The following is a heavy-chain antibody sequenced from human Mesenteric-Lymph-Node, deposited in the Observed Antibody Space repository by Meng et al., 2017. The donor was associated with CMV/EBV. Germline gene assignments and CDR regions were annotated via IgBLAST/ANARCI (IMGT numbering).Heavy chain of an antibody. CDR3: ARFLQELSQAFYFDY. V-gene: IGHV4-4*02. CDR2: VYHSGTT. Sequence: GGSIRSSSWWSWVRQTPGKGLEWIGEVYHSGTTNYNPSLKSRVTMSVDKSKNQFSLNLSSVTAADTAVYYCARFLQELSQAFYFDYWGQGNLVTVSS. D-gene: IGHD6-13*01. J-gene: IGHJ4*02. CDR1: GGSIRSSSW.